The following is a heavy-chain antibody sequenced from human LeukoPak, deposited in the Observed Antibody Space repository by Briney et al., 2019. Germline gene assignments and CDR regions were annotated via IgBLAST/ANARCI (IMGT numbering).Heavy chain of an antibody. CDR3: ARLIRGTDAFDI. CDR1: GGSISSYY. V-gene: IGHV4-39*07. CDR2: IYYSGST. D-gene: IGHD1-1*01. J-gene: IGHJ3*02. Sequence: SETLSLTCTVSGGSISSYYWGWIRQPPGKGLEWIGSIYYSGSTYYNPSLKSRVTISVDTSKNQFSLKLSSVTAADTAVYYCARLIRGTDAFDIWGQGTMVTVSS.